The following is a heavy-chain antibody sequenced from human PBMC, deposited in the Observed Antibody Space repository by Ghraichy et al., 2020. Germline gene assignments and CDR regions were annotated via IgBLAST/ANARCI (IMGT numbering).Heavy chain of an antibody. CDR2: IKSKTDDGTT. D-gene: IGHD3-16*02. J-gene: IGHJ4*02. CDR3: TTGTPTFGGVIVFDY. CDR1: GFTFSNAW. Sequence: GGPLRLSCAASGFTFSNAWMSWVRQAPGKGLEWVGRIKSKTDDGTTDYAAPVKGRFTISRDDSENTLYLQMNSLKTEDTAMYYCTTGTPTFGGVIVFDYWGQGTLVTVSS. V-gene: IGHV3-15*01.